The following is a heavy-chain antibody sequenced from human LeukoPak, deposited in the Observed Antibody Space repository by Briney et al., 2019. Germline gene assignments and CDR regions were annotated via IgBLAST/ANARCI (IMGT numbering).Heavy chain of an antibody. J-gene: IGHJ3*02. CDR2: IYYSGST. Sequence: ASQTLSLTCTVSGGSISSGGYYWSWIRQHPGKGLEWIGYIYYSGSTYYNPSLKSRVTISVDTSKNQLSLKLSSVTAADTAVYYCARDGIAVAATDAFDIWGQGTMVTVSS. V-gene: IGHV4-31*03. CDR3: ARDGIAVAATDAFDI. D-gene: IGHD6-19*01. CDR1: GGSISSGGYY.